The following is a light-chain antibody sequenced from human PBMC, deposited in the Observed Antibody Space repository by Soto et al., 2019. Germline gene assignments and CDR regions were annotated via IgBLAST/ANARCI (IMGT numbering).Light chain of an antibody. CDR3: QHYDNVPFFS. V-gene: IGKV1-33*01. CDR1: QDIKNY. Sequence: DIQMTQSPSSLSASVGDRVTITCQASQDIKNYLNWYQQKSGKAPKLLIYDASDLESGVPSRFSGSGSGTDFTFTISSLQPEDIATYYCQHYDNVPFFSFGPGTKVDIK. J-gene: IGKJ3*01. CDR2: DAS.